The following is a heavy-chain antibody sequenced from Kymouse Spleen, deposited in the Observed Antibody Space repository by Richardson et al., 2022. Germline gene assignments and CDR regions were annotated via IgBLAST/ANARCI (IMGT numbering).Heavy chain of an antibody. D-gene: IGHD3-9*01. Sequence: QVQLVESGGGVVQPGRSLRLSCAASGFTFSSYGMHWVRQAPGKGLEWVAVISYDGSNKYYADSVKGRFTISRDNSKNTLYLQMNSLRAEDTAVYYCAKDADILTGYPYYYGMDVWGQGTTVTVSS. CDR2: ISYDGSNK. CDR1: GFTFSSYG. CDR3: AKDADILTGYPYYYGMDV. J-gene: IGHJ6*02. V-gene: IGHV3-30*18.